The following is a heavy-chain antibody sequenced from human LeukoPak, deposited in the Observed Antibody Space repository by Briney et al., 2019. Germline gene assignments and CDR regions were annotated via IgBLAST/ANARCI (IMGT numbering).Heavy chain of an antibody. V-gene: IGHV1-2*02. CDR3: ARDSLQLRYSHMDV. D-gene: IGHD3-9*01. CDR2: INPNSGGT. Sequence: ASVKVSCKASGYTFTGYYMHWVRQAPGQGLEWMGWINPNSGGTNYAQKFQGRVTMTRDTSISTAYMELRSLRSDDTAVYYCARDSLQLRYSHMDVWGKGTTVTISS. CDR1: GYTFTGYY. J-gene: IGHJ6*03.